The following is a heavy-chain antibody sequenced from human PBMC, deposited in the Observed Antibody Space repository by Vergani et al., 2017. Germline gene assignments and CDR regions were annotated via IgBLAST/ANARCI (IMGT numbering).Heavy chain of an antibody. J-gene: IGHJ6*02. Sequence: QVQLQESGPGLVKPSQTLSLTCTVSGGSISSGDYYWGWIRQPPGKGLEWIGYIYYTGSTYYNPSLKRRVTISVDTSKNQFSLKVTSVTAADTAVYYCARTLGELSSNYFYYGMDVWGQGTTVTVSS. D-gene: IGHD3-16*02. CDR2: IYYTGST. CDR1: GGSISSGDYY. V-gene: IGHV4-30-4*08. CDR3: ARTLGELSSNYFYYGMDV.